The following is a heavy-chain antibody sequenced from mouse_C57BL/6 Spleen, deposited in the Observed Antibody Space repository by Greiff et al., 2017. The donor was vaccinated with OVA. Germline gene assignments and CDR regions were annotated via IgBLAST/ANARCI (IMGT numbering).Heavy chain of an antibody. V-gene: IGHV5-9*01. CDR3: ARHRVLRAWFAY. J-gene: IGHJ3*01. CDR2: ISGGGGNT. D-gene: IGHD1-1*01. Sequence: EVKLMESGGGLVKPGGSLKLSCAASGFTFSSYTMSWVRPTPEKRLEWVATISGGGGNTYYPDSVKGRFTISRDNAKNTLYLQMSSLRSEDTALYYCARHRVLRAWFAYWGQGTLVTVSA. CDR1: GFTFSSYT.